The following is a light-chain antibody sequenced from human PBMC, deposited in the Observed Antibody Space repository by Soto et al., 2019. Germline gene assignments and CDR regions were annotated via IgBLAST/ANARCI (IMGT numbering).Light chain of an antibody. CDR3: SSYTSSSTYV. J-gene: IGLJ1*01. CDR2: DVS. V-gene: IGLV2-14*01. Sequence: QSVLTQPASVSGSPGQSITISCTGTSSDVGGYNYVSWYQQHPGKAPKLMIYDVSNRPSGVSNRFSGSKSGNTASLTISGLQAEDVADYYCSSYTSSSTYVFGTGTKVTV. CDR1: SSDVGGYNY.